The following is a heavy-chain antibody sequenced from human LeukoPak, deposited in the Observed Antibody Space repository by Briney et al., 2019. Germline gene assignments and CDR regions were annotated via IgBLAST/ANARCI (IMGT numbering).Heavy chain of an antibody. Sequence: PGRSLRLSCAAPGFTFSTYAMHWVRQAPGKGLEWVAVISYDGSNKYYADSVKGRFTISRHNSKNTLYLQMNSLRAEDTPVYYFARVFYSSGWYGNFEYWGQGTLVTVSS. J-gene: IGHJ4*02. CDR1: GFTFSTYA. CDR2: ISYDGSNK. D-gene: IGHD6-19*01. V-gene: IGHV3-30*04. CDR3: ARVFYSSGWYGNFEY.